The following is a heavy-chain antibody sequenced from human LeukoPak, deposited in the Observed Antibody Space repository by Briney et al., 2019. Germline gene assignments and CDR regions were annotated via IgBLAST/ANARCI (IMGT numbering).Heavy chain of an antibody. J-gene: IGHJ4*02. CDR1: GYTFSSYY. V-gene: IGHV1-46*01. D-gene: IGHD2-21*01. CDR2: INPSGGST. CDR3: ARSTRVIPEDY. Sequence: PGASVQVSCKASGYTFSSYYMHWVRQAPGQGLEWMGIINPSGGSTTYAQKFQGRVTMTRDTSTSTVYMEVSSLRSEDTAVYFCARSTRVIPEDYWGQGTLVTVSS.